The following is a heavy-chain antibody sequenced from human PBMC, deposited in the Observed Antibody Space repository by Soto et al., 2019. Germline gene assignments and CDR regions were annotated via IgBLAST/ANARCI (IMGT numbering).Heavy chain of an antibody. J-gene: IGHJ6*02. CDR1: GGTFSSYA. Sequence: QVQLVQSGAEVKKPGSSVKVSCKASGGTFSSYAISWVRQARGQGLEWMGGIIPIFGTANYAQKFQGRVTITADESTSTAYMELSSLRSEDTAVHYCARPMVRGNGMDVWGQGTTVTVSS. CDR3: ARPMVRGNGMDV. D-gene: IGHD3-10*01. V-gene: IGHV1-69*12. CDR2: IIPIFGTA.